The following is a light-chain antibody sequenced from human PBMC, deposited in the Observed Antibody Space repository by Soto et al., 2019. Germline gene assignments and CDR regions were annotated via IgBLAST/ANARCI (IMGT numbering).Light chain of an antibody. CDR3: SSFTSSMTNV. V-gene: IGLV2-14*01. CDR1: SSDVGGYNS. J-gene: IGLJ1*01. CDR2: DVT. Sequence: LTQPASVSGSPGQSITISCTGTSSDVGGYNSVSWYQQHPGKAPKLILYDVTDRPSGVSCRFSGSKSGNTASLTISGLQAADEADYFCSSFTSSMTNVFGSGTKVTVL.